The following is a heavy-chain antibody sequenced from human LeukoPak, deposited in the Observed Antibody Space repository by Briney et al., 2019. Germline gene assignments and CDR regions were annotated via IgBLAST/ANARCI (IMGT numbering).Heavy chain of an antibody. CDR2: ISSTGSTI. J-gene: IGHJ4*02. CDR3: ARLRHPDFDY. V-gene: IGHV3-48*03. D-gene: IGHD5-12*01. Sequence: GGSLRLSCAASGFTFSSNDMNWVRQAPGKGLEWVSYISSTGSTIYYADSVKGRFTISRDNAKNSLYLQMSSLRAEDTAGYYCARLRHPDFDYWGQGTLVTVSS. CDR1: GFTFSSND.